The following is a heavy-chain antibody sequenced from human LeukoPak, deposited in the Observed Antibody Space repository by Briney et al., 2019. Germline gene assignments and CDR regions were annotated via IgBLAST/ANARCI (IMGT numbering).Heavy chain of an antibody. CDR2: FHIRGST. CDR1: GRSIEIGCSS. CDR3: ARADRSGYFGNVVAFDI. D-gene: IGHD3-22*01. V-gene: IGHV4-61*02. J-gene: IGHJ3*02. Sequence: SETLSLTCTLSGRSIEIGCSSWTWIRQPAGKGLEWFGRFHIRGSTDYTPSLKSRVTISLVTSKNQFSLKLSSVTAADTAVYYCARADRSGYFGNVVAFDIWGQGTMVTVSS.